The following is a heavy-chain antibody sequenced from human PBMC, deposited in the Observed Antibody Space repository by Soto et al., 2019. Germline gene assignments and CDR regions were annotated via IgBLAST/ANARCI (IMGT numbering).Heavy chain of an antibody. CDR1: GGSVSSGSYY. CDR3: ASDRIAARPGYYYGMDV. V-gene: IGHV4-61*01. CDR2: IYYSGST. D-gene: IGHD6-6*01. Sequence: ASETLSLTCTVSGGSVSSGSYYWSWIRQPPGKGLEWIGYIYYSGSTNYNPSLKSRVTISVDTSKNQFSLKLSSVTAADTAVYYCASDRIAARPGYYYGMDVWGQGTTVTVSS. J-gene: IGHJ6*02.